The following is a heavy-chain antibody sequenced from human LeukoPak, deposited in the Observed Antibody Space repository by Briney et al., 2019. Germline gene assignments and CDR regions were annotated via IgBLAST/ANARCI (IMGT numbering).Heavy chain of an antibody. J-gene: IGHJ4*02. Sequence: PSQTLSLTCTVPGGSISSGSYYWSWIRQPAGKGLDWIGRIYTSGSTNYNPSLKSRVTISVDTSKNQFSLKLSSVTAADTAVYYCARELYYDSSGYYFSFDYWGQGTLVSVSS. CDR3: ARELYYDSSGYYFSFDY. D-gene: IGHD3-22*01. CDR1: GGSISSGSYY. V-gene: IGHV4-61*02. CDR2: IYTSGST.